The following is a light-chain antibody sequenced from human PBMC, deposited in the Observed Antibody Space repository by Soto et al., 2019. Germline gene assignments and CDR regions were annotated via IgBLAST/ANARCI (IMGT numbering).Light chain of an antibody. CDR2: AAS. J-gene: IGKJ3*01. V-gene: IGKV3-15*01. CDR3: QQYNNWPFT. Sequence: EIVLTQSPGTLSLCPGERATLSCRASQTVTGNNLAWYQQRPGQAPTLLTYAASTRATGTPVRFSGSGSGTEFTLTISSLQSEDSAVYYCQQYNNWPFTFGPGTKVDIK. CDR1: QTVTGNN.